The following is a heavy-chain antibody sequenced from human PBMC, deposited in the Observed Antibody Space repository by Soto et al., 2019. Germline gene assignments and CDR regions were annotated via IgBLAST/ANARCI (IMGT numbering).Heavy chain of an antibody. J-gene: IGHJ4*02. CDR1: GDSVSSNSAA. Sequence: QTLSLTCAISGDSVSSNSAAWNWIRPSPSRGLEWLGRTYYRSKWYNDYAVSVKSRITINPDTSKNQFSLQLNSVTPEDTAVYYCARVGSSYDFWSGGVFDYWGQGTLVTVSS. V-gene: IGHV6-1*01. D-gene: IGHD3-3*01. CDR2: TYYRSKWYN. CDR3: ARVGSSYDFWSGGVFDY.